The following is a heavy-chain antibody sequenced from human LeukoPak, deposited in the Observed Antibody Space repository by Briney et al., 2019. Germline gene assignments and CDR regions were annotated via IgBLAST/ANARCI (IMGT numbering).Heavy chain of an antibody. V-gene: IGHV1-2*02. D-gene: IGHD1-20*01. CDR3: ARAAITLKGGGNAFDI. Sequence: ASVKVSCKASGYTFTGYYMHWVRQAPGQGLEWMGWINPNSGGTNDAQKFQGRVTMTRDLSTSTVYMELSSLRFEDTAVYYCARAAITLKGGGNAFDIWGQGTMVTVSS. J-gene: IGHJ3*02. CDR2: INPNSGGT. CDR1: GYTFTGYY.